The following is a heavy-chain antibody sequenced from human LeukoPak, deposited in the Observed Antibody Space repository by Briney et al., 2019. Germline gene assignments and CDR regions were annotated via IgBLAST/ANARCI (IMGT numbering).Heavy chain of an antibody. V-gene: IGHV1-8*01. Sequence: ASVKVSCKASGYTFTSYDINWVRQATGQGLEWMGWMNPNSGNTGYAQKLQGRVTMTTDTSTSTAYMELRSLRSDDTAVYYCARIVGAFGGGPDNWFDPWGQGTLVTVSS. D-gene: IGHD1-26*01. CDR3: ARIVGAFGGGPDNWFDP. CDR2: MNPNSGNT. J-gene: IGHJ5*02. CDR1: GYTFTSYD.